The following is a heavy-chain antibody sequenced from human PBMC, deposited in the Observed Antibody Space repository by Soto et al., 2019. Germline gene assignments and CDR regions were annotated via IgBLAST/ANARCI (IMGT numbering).Heavy chain of an antibody. D-gene: IGHD3-3*01. Sequence: QVQLVESGGGLVKPGGSLRLSCAASGFTFSDYYMSWIRQAPGKGLEWVSYISSSGSTIYYADSVKGRFTISRDNAKNSLYLQMNSLRAEDTAVYYCARAVTIFGVVIIPFYYYYYMDVWGKGTTVTVSS. CDR1: GFTFSDYY. J-gene: IGHJ6*03. CDR2: ISSSGSTI. CDR3: ARAVTIFGVVIIPFYYYYYMDV. V-gene: IGHV3-11*01.